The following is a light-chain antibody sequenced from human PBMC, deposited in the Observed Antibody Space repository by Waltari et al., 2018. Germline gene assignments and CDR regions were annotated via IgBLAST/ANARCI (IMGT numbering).Light chain of an antibody. CDR3: QHYVRLPAT. J-gene: IGKJ1*01. CDR1: QSVSRS. Sequence: EIVLTQSPGTLSLSPGERATLSCRASQSVSRSLAWYQQKPGQAPMLLIYGASSRATGIPDRFSGSGSGTDFSLTISRLEPEDFAVYYCQHYVRLPATFGQGTKVEIK. CDR2: GAS. V-gene: IGKV3-20*01.